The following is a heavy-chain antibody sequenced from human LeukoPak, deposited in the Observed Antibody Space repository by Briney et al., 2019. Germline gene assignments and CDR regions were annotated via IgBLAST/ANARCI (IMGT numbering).Heavy chain of an antibody. Sequence: PSETLSLTCTVSGGSISSHYWSWIRRPPGKGLEWIRYIYYSGSTNYNPSLKSRVTISVDTSKNQFSLKLSSVTAADTAVYYCARVYSTSWRYFDYWGQGTLVTVSS. J-gene: IGHJ4*02. CDR1: GGSISSHY. CDR2: IYYSGST. V-gene: IGHV4-59*11. CDR3: ARVYSTSWRYFDY. D-gene: IGHD2-2*01.